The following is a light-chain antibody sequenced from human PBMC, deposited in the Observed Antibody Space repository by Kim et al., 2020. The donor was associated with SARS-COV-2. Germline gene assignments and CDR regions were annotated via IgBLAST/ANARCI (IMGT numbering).Light chain of an antibody. J-gene: IGLJ3*02. CDR1: SLEENF. CDR3: QTWDSSIVV. Sequence: PGPPAPTTCSGDSLEENFVSWFRQKPGQSPVLVIYEDIKRPSGIPERISGSTSGNTATLTIGGTQAMDEADYYCQTWDSSIVVFGGGTQLTVL. V-gene: IGLV3-1*01. CDR2: EDI.